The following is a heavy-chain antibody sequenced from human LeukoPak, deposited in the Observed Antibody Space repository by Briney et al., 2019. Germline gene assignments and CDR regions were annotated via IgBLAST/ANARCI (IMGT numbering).Heavy chain of an antibody. CDR1: GGSISSYY. D-gene: IGHD3-3*01. CDR2: IYYSGST. CDR3: ARGYDFWSGYHY. Sequence: PSETLSLTCTVSGGSISSYYWSWIRQPPGKGLEWIGYIYYSGSTNYNPSLKSRVTISVDTSNNQFSLKLSSVTAADTAVYYCARGYDFWSGYHYWGQGTLVTVSS. J-gene: IGHJ4*02. V-gene: IGHV4-59*08.